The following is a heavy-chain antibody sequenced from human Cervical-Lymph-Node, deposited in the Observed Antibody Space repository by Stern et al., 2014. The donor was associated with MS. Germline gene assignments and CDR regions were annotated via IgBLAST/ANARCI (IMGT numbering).Heavy chain of an antibody. D-gene: IGHD6-6*01. CDR2: ISGSIGDT. CDR1: GYTFPTYG. V-gene: IGHV1-18*01. Sequence: VPLVQSGAEVKKPGASVKVSCKASGYTFPTYGFNWVRQAPGHGLAWVGWISGSIGDTNYAPKLQGRVSMTTNTSTLTAYMELRNLRSDDTAVYYCVYTSSLGGVLFEYWGQGSLVTVSS. CDR3: VYTSSLGGVLFEY. J-gene: IGHJ4*02.